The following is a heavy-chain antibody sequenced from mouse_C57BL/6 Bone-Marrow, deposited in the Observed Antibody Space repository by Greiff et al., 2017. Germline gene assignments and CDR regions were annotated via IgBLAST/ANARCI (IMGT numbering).Heavy chain of an antibody. CDR3: ARHRGLY. CDR2: ISNGGGST. CDR1: GFTFSDYY. D-gene: IGHD3-3*01. V-gene: IGHV5-12*01. J-gene: IGHJ4*01. Sequence: EVMLVESGGGLVQPGGSLKLSCAASGFTFSDYYMYWVRQTPEKRLEWVAYISNGGGSTYYPDTVKGRFTISRDNAKNTLYLQMRRLKSEDTAMYYCARHRGLYWGQGTSVTVSS.